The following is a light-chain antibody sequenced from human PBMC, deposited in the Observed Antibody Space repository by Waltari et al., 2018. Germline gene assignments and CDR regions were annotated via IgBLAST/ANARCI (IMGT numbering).Light chain of an antibody. J-gene: IGKJ4*01. Sequence: EIVLTQSPGTLSLSPGEGASLSCRASQSVSNNYLAWYQKKPGQAPMLLIYDASTRATGIPDRFSGSGSGTDFTLTISRLEPEDFAVYYCQQYGNPALTFGGGSKVEIK. V-gene: IGKV3-20*01. CDR3: QQYGNPALT. CDR2: DAS. CDR1: QSVSNNY.